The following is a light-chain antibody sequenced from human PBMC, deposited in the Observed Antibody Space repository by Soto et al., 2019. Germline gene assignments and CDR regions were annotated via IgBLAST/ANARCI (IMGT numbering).Light chain of an antibody. Sequence: EIVLTQSPATVSLSPGERATLSCRASQSVSSYLAWYQQKPGQAPRLLIYDASNRATGIPARFSGSGSGTDFTLTISSLEPEDFAVYYCQQRSNWTFGQGTKVDNK. CDR3: QQRSNWT. V-gene: IGKV3-11*01. CDR2: DAS. J-gene: IGKJ1*01. CDR1: QSVSSY.